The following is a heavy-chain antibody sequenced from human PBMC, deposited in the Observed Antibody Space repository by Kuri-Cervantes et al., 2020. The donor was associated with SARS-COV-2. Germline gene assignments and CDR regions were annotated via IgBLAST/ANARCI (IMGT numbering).Heavy chain of an antibody. CDR3: ARESAAGTPYFDH. CDR1: GGSISSGSYY. D-gene: IGHD6-13*01. CDR2: IYYSGST. V-gene: IGHV4-61*01. J-gene: IGHJ4*02. Sequence: ESLKISCTVSGGSISSGSYYWSWIRQPPGKGLEWIGYIYYSGSTNYNPSLKSRVTISVDTSKNQFSLKLSSVTAADTAVYYCARESAAGTPYFDHWGQGTLVTVSS.